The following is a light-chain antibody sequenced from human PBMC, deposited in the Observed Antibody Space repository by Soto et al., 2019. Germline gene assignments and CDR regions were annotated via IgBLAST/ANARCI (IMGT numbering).Light chain of an antibody. J-gene: IGLJ2*01. CDR1: SSDVGGYNY. CDR2: EVS. V-gene: IGLV2-8*01. Sequence: QSALTQPPSASGSPGQSVTISCTGTSSDVGGYNYVSWYQQYPGKAPKLMIYEVSKRPSGVPDRFSGSKSGNTASLTVSGLQAEDEADFYCSSYAGRNSVVFGGGTTLTVL. CDR3: SSYAGRNSVV.